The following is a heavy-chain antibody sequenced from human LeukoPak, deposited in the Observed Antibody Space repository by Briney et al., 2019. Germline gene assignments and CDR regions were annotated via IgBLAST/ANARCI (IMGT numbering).Heavy chain of an antibody. CDR2: ISYDGSNK. J-gene: IGHJ6*03. CDR3: ARVGSSSPLDFDYYMDV. D-gene: IGHD6-13*01. Sequence: GRSLRLSCAASGFTFSSYGMHWVRQAPGKGLEWVAVISYDGSNKYYADSVKGRFTISRDNSKNTLYLQMNSLRAEDTAVYYCARVGSSSPLDFDYYMDVWGKGTTVTVSS. CDR1: GFTFSSYG. V-gene: IGHV3-30*03.